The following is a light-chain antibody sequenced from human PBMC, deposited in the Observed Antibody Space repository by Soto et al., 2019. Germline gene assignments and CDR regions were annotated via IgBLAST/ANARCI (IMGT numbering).Light chain of an antibody. V-gene: IGKV3-15*01. Sequence: EIVMTQYPAALSGSPGERATLSCRASQSVSSNLAWYQQKPGQAPRLLIYGASTRATGIPARFSGSGSGTESTLTISSLQSEDFAVYHCQQYNNWPPETFGQGTKVDIK. J-gene: IGKJ1*01. CDR2: GAS. CDR1: QSVSSN. CDR3: QQYNNWPPET.